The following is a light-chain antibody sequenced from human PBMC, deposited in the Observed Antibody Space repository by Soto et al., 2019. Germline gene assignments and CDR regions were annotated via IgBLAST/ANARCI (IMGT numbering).Light chain of an antibody. V-gene: IGKV3-15*01. CDR3: QQYNNWPV. J-gene: IGKJ1*01. CDR1: QSVSSN. Sequence: EIVMTQSPATLSVSPGERATLSCRASQSVSSNLAWYQQKPGQAPRLLIYAASTRDTGIPARFSGSGSGTEFTLTISSLQSEDFAVYYCQQYNNWPVFGQGTKVEIK. CDR2: AAS.